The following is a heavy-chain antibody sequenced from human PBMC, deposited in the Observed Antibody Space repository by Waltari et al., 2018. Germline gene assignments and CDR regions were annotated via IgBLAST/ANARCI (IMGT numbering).Heavy chain of an antibody. CDR1: GFTFAGHA. Sequence: EVQLLESGGGLVQPGGSLRLSCAASGFTFAGHARGWVSQAPGKGLEWVAGISGGGDSTHYADSVKGRFTISRDNSENTQYLQMNSLRAEDTAVYYCAKDRGFLVDTDTLDYWGQGTLVTVSS. D-gene: IGHD5-18*01. CDR3: AKDRGFLVDTDTLDY. V-gene: IGHV3-23*01. CDR2: ISGGGDST. J-gene: IGHJ4*02.